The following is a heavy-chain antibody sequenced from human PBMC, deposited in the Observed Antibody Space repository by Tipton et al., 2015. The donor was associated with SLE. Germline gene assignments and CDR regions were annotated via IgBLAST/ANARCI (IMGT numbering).Heavy chain of an antibody. D-gene: IGHD6-25*01. J-gene: IGHJ4*02. CDR1: GGSISSDF. CDR3: RYTSAPWIDDS. V-gene: IGHV4-59*04. Sequence: LRLSCSVSGGSISSDFWSWIRQPPGKGLQLIGYIYYSGTTYYNPSLKSRVTMSVDTSKNQFSLKLRSVTAADTAVYYCRYTSAPWIDDSWGQGTLVTVSS. CDR2: IYYSGTT.